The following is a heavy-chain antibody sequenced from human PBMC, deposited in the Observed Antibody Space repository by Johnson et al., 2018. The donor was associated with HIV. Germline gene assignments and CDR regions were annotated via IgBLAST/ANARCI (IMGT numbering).Heavy chain of an antibody. CDR1: GFTFDDYA. V-gene: IGHV3-9*01. CDR2: ISWNSGSI. CDR3: AKVLLPQDAFDI. Sequence: VQLVESGGNVVQPGRSLRLSCAASGFTFDDYAMHWVRQAPGKGLEWVSGISWNSGSIGYADSVKGRFTISRDNAKNSLYLQMNSLRAEDTALYYCAKVLLPQDAFDIWGQGTMVTVSS. J-gene: IGHJ3*02. D-gene: IGHD2/OR15-2a*01.